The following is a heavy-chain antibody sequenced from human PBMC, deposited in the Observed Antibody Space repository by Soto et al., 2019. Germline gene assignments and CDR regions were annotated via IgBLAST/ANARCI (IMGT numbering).Heavy chain of an antibody. CDR3: ERPLCRNDYNWGYFDL. J-gene: IGHJ2*01. CDR1: GFTFSSYA. CDR2: ISYDGSNK. Sequence: QVQLVESGGGVVQPRRSLRLSCAASGFTFSSYAMYWIRQAPGKGLEWVAVISYDGSNKYYADSVKGRFTISRDNSKNTLNVQMNSMRAEDTAVYYCERPLCRNDYNWGYFDLWGRGNLVTVYS. V-gene: IGHV3-30-3*01. D-gene: IGHD4-4*01.